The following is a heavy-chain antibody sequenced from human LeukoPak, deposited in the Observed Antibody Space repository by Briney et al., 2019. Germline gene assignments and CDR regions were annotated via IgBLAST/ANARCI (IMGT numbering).Heavy chain of an antibody. CDR1: GGSISSYY. CDR3: ARARYVNSFYAFDI. Sequence: SETRSLTCTVSGGSISSYYWSWIRLPPGKGLEWIGYLSKSGNTNYSPSLKSRVTIFGDTSKNQFFLKLSSVTAADTAVYYCARARYVNSFYAFDIWGQKTLVYVSS. D-gene: IGHD3-9*01. V-gene: IGHV4-59*01. CDR2: LSKSGNT. J-gene: IGHJ3*02.